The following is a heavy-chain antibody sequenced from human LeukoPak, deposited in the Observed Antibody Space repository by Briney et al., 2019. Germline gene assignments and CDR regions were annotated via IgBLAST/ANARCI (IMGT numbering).Heavy chain of an antibody. CDR3: ARERFPSGSYDY. D-gene: IGHD1-26*01. J-gene: IGHJ4*02. CDR1: GFTFSNAW. V-gene: IGHV3-21*01. CDR2: ISSSSSYI. Sequence: GGSLRLSCAASGFTFSNAWMSWVRQAPGKGLEWVSSISSSSSYIYYADSVKGRFTISRDNAKNSLYLQMSSLRAEDTAVYYCARERFPSGSYDYWGQGTLVTVSS.